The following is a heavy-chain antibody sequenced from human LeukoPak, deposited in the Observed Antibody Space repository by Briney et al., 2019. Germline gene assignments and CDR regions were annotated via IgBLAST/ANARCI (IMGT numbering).Heavy chain of an antibody. V-gene: IGHV1-2*02. CDR3: ARGYCISTSCYTGYFDY. CDR2: INPNSGGT. CDR1: GYTFTGYY. D-gene: IGHD2-2*02. J-gene: IGHJ4*02. Sequence: ASVKVSCKASGYTFTGYYMHWVRQAPGQGLEWMGWINPNSGGTNYAQKFQGRVTMTRDTSISTAYMELSRLRSDDTAVYYCARGYCISTSCYTGYFDYWGQGTLVTVSS.